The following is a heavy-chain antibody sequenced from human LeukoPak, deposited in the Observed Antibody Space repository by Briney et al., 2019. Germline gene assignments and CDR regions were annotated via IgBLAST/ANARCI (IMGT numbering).Heavy chain of an antibody. CDR2: INHSGST. CDR3: ASDVYGDYSDY. Sequence: GSLRLSCAASGFTFSSYAMSWVRQPPGKGLEWIGEINHSGSTNYNPSLKSRVTISVDTSKNQFSLKLSSVTAADTAVYYCASDVYGDYSDYWGQGTLVTVSS. CDR1: GFTFSSYA. J-gene: IGHJ4*02. V-gene: IGHV4-34*01. D-gene: IGHD4-17*01.